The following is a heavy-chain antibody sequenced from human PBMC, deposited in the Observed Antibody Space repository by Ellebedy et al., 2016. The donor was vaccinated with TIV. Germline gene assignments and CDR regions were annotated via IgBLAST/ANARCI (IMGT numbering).Heavy chain of an antibody. Sequence: GGSLRLSCAASEFTVSSKYMSWVRQAPGKGLEWVAVISYDGSNKYYADSVKGRFTISRDNSKNTLYLQMNSLRAEDTAVYYCAKYRRELLEALMDVWGQGTTVTVSS. V-gene: IGHV3-30*18. CDR1: EFTVSSKY. CDR2: ISYDGSNK. D-gene: IGHD1-26*01. J-gene: IGHJ6*02. CDR3: AKYRRELLEALMDV.